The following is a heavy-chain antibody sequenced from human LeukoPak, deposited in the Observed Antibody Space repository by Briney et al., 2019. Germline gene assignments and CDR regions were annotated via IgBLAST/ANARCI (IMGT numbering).Heavy chain of an antibody. CDR3: ARDYYGSGSYYNPPTSDAFDI. CDR1: GFTFSSYS. D-gene: IGHD3-10*01. CDR2: ISNSSSFI. Sequence: GGSLRLSCAASGFTFSSYSMNWVRQAPGKGLEWVSSISNSSSFIHYADSVKGRLTISRDNAKNSLYLQMNSLRAEDTAVYYCARDYYGSGSYYNPPTSDAFDIWGQGTMVTVSS. V-gene: IGHV3-21*01. J-gene: IGHJ3*02.